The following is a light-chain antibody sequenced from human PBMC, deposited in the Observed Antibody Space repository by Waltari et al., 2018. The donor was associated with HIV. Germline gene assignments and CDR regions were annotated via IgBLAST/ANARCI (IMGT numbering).Light chain of an antibody. V-gene: IGLV1-40*01. Sequence: ELTQPPSVSGAPGQRVTISCTGSTSNIGADYDVHWYQQIPGTAPKLLISGNKNRPSGVPDRFSASKSGTSASLTITGLQAEDEADYFCQSYDITLSASVVFGGGTKLTVL. CDR2: GNK. CDR3: QSYDITLSASVV. CDR1: TSNIGADYD. J-gene: IGLJ2*01.